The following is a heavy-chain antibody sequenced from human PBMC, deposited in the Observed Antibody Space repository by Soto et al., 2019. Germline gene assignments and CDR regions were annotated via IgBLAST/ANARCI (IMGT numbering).Heavy chain of an antibody. Sequence: EVQLLEAGGGLVQPGGSQRLSCAASGFTFSSYAMTWVGQAPGKGLEWVSTLSGSGGSTYYAASVKGRFTISRDNSKDTLYLEMNSLRGEDTAVYFCAKQQGPGTPYYYAMDVWGQGTAVTVSS. V-gene: IGHV3-23*01. CDR2: LSGSGGST. CDR1: GFTFSSYA. CDR3: AKQQGPGTPYYYAMDV. J-gene: IGHJ6*02. D-gene: IGHD1-1*01.